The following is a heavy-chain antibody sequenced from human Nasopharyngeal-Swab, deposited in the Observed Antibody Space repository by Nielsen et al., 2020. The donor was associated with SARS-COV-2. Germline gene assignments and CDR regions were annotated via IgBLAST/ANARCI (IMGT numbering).Heavy chain of an antibody. V-gene: IGHV3-64D*06. J-gene: IGHJ4*02. CDR3: VNGYCTNGVCSVHYFDY. Sequence: GSLRLSCSASGFTFSSYAMHWVRQAPGKGLEYVSAISSNGGSTYYADSVKGRFTISRDNSKNTLYLQMSSLRAEDTAVYYCVNGYCTNGVCSVHYFDYWGQGTLVTVSS. CDR1: GFTFSSYA. D-gene: IGHD2-8*01. CDR2: ISSNGGST.